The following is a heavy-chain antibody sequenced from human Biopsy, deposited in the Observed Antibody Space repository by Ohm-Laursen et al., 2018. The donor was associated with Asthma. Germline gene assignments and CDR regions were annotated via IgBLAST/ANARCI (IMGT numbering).Heavy chain of an antibody. Sequence: VSSVKVSCKAPGGTFSNFAISWVRQAPGQGLEWLGGIMTVFGTTNYAQKFQGRVTITADESTSTAYMEVTSLRSEDTAIYCCARCQVGYSSGWSLLLKKIYYSGMDVWGQGNAVTVSS. CDR2: IMTVFGTT. CDR1: GGTFSNFA. D-gene: IGHD6-19*01. V-gene: IGHV1-69*01. J-gene: IGHJ6*02. CDR3: ARCQVGYSSGWSLLLKKIYYSGMDV.